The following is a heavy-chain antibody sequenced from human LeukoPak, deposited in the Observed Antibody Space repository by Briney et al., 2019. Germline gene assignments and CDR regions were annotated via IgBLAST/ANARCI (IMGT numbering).Heavy chain of an antibody. V-gene: IGHV3-21*01. CDR2: ISSSSSYI. CDR1: GFTFSSYS. Sequence: GGSLRLSCAASGFTFSSYSMNWVRQAPGKGLEWVSSISSSSSYIYYAGSVKGRFTISRDNAKNSLYLQMNSLRAEDTAVYYCARASGVPAAIRGAFDYWGQGTLVTVSS. CDR3: ARASGVPAAIRGAFDY. J-gene: IGHJ4*02. D-gene: IGHD2-2*02.